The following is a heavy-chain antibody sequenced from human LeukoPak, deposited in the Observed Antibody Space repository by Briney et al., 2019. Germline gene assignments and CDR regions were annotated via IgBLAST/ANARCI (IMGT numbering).Heavy chain of an antibody. V-gene: IGHV1-2*02. J-gene: IGHJ4*02. Sequence: GASVKVSCKASGYTFTAYYMHWVRQAPGQGLEWMDWIDPDSGDTKYAQSFQGRVTMTTDTSISAVFMELSRLRSDDTAVYFCGRDRIGVAGQDYWGPGTLAIVSS. CDR3: GRDRIGVAGQDY. D-gene: IGHD6-13*01. CDR2: IDPDSGDT. CDR1: GYTFTAYY.